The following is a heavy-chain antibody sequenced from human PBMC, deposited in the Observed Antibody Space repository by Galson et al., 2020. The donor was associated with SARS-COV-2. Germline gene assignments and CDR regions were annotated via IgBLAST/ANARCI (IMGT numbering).Heavy chain of an antibody. CDR1: GFTFSNHA. D-gene: IGHD1-1*01. CDR3: ARDLPTDTTGFLDY. CDR2: IISYGGTT. V-gene: IGHV3-64*01. J-gene: IGHJ4*02. Sequence: QLGESLKISCAASGFTFSNHAMHWVRQAPGKRLEFVAAIISYGGTTYYAKSVRGRFTISRDNSKNTLYLVMGRLTTEDTAVYYCARDLPTDTTGFLDYWGQGSLVTVSS.